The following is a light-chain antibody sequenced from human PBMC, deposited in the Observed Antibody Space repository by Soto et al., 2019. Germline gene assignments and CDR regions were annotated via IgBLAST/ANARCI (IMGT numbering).Light chain of an antibody. CDR3: SSYTSSSTRV. CDR1: SSDVGAYDY. Sequence: QSVLTQPASVSGSPGQSITISCTGSSSDVGAYDYVSWYQQHPDKAPKLMIYEVSNRPSGVSNRFSGSKSVNTATLTFSGLQVEDGADYYCSSYTSSSTRVFGTGTKVIVL. V-gene: IGLV2-14*03. J-gene: IGLJ1*01. CDR2: EVS.